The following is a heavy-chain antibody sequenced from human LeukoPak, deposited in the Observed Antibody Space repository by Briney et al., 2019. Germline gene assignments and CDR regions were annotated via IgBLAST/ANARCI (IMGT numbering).Heavy chain of an antibody. CDR3: ARGRARYSYFDY. D-gene: IGHD5-18*01. CDR1: GYTFTGYY. CDR2: INPNSGGT. Sequence: GASVKVSCKAAGYTFTGYYMHWVRQAPGQGLEWMGWINPNSGGTNYAQKFQGRVTMTRDTSISTAYMELSRLRYDDTAVYYCARGRARYSYFDYWGQGTLVTVSS. V-gene: IGHV1-2*02. J-gene: IGHJ4*02.